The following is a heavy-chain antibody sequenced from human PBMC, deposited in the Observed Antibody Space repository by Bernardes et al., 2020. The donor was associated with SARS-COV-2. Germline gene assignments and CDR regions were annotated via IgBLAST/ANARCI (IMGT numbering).Heavy chain of an antibody. Sequence: SETLSRTCAVYSGSFSGYYWSWIRQTPGKGLEWIGEINDSGSTKYNPALKIRVTIPVDPSKNQFSLRLNSVIAADTAVYYCARGSAAVVSHFMLLFANWYFDLWGRGTLVTVSS. CDR1: SGSFSGYY. CDR3: ARGSAAVVSHFMLLFANWYFDL. J-gene: IGHJ2*01. CDR2: INDSGST. D-gene: IGHD2-15*01. V-gene: IGHV4-34*01.